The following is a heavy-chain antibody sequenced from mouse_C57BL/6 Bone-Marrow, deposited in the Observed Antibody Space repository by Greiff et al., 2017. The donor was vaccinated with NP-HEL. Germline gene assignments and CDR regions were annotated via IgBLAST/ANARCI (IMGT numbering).Heavy chain of an antibody. CDR3: ARSIYYEYADDPFYAMDY. J-gene: IGHJ4*01. V-gene: IGHV7-3*01. CDR2: IRNKATGSPT. CDR1: GFTFTDYY. D-gene: IGHD2-4*01. Sequence: EVKLMESGGGLVQPGGSLSLSCAASGFTFTDYYMSWVRQPPGKALEWLVFIRNKATGSPTAYSSSVKGRFTISSDNSQSILYLQMNALRAEDSATYYSARSIYYEYADDPFYAMDYWGQGTSVTVSS.